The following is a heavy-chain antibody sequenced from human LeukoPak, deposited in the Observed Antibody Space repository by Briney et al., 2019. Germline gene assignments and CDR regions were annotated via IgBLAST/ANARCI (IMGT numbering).Heavy chain of an antibody. CDR1: DGSVSSYY. J-gene: IGHJ4*02. CDR3: ASQSSGGSSSWNFDY. Sequence: SETLCLTCTIFDGSVSSYYWSWIRQPPGKGLERIGYIYYSGSTNYNPSLRGRVTMSINTSRNQFSLKLTSVTAADTAVYYCASQSSGGSSSWNFDYWGQGTLVTVSS. D-gene: IGHD6-13*01. V-gene: IGHV4-59*08. CDR2: IYYSGST.